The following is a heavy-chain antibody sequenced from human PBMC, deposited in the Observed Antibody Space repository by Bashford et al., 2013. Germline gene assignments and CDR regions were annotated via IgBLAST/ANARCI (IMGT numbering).Heavy chain of an antibody. CDR3: ARDLRFSGSRGMGY. J-gene: IGHJ4*02. Sequence: SVKVSCKASEHFSSYAISWVRQAPGQGLEWMGGIIPIFGTANYAQKFQGRVTMTRDTSTSTVYMELSSLRSEDTAVYYCARDLRFSGSRGMGYWGQGTLVTVSS. D-gene: IGHD1-26*01. CDR1: EHFSSYA. CDR2: IIPIFGTA. V-gene: IGHV1-69*05.